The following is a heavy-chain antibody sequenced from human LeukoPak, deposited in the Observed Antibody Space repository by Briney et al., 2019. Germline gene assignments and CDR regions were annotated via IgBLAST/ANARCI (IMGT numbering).Heavy chain of an antibody. Sequence: GGSLRLSCAASGFTFSSYAMSWVRQAPGKGPEWVSGISGRGGSIYYADSVKGRFTISRDNSKNMVYLQMNSLRAEDMAVYYCAKDLFNGYYFDYWGQGTLVTVSS. CDR1: GFTFSSYA. D-gene: IGHD2-8*01. CDR2: ISGRGGSI. CDR3: AKDLFNGYYFDY. V-gene: IGHV3-23*01. J-gene: IGHJ4*02.